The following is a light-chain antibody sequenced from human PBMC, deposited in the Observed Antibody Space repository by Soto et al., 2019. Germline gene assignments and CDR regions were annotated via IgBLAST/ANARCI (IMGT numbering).Light chain of an antibody. CDR2: GSS. CDR1: RSASGSY. Sequence: EIVLTQSPGTLSLSPGERATLSCRASRSASGSYLAWYQQKHGQAPRLLIYGSSSRATGIPDRFSGSGFGTDVTLIISRLKPEDVAVYCCQQYGSAPLSWTFGQGTKVEI. J-gene: IGKJ1*01. V-gene: IGKV3-20*01. CDR3: QQYGSAPLSWT.